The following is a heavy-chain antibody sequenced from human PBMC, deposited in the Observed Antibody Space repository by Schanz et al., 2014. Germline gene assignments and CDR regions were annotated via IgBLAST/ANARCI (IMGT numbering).Heavy chain of an antibody. D-gene: IGHD2-21*01. J-gene: IGHJ4*02. CDR3: ARESPFGGDCFSH. CDR2: ISNDGSDE. V-gene: IGHV3-30*04. CDR1: GFTFSRYA. Sequence: QVPLVESGGGVVQPGRSVRLSCAASGFTFSRYAMHWVRQAPGKGLEWVAVISNDGSDEHYADSVKGRFTISRDNSKNTLYLQMNSLRAEDTAVYYCARESPFGGDCFSHWGQGTLVTVSS.